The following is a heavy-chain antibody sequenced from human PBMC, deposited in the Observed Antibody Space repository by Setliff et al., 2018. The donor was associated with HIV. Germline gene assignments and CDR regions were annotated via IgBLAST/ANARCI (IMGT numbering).Heavy chain of an antibody. J-gene: IGHJ4*02. V-gene: IGHV1-2*02. D-gene: IGHD3-22*01. CDR2: IYPNTGGT. Sequence: GASVKVSCKASGYTFTEYYIHWVRQAPGQGLEWMGWIYPNTGGTNYAQKFQGRVTMTRDTSISTAYMELSRLRSDDTAVYYCAREGELHYYDSSGYPPFDYWGQGTLVTVSS. CDR1: GYTFTEYY. CDR3: AREGELHYYDSSGYPPFDY.